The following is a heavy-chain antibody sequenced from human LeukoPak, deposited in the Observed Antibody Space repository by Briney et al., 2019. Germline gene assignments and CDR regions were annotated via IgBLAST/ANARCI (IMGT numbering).Heavy chain of an antibody. CDR3: AKRGAYSPPY. CDR2: ISWDGGST. Sequence: PGGSLRLSCAASGFTFDDYTMHWVRQTPGKGLEWVSLISWDGGSTYYADSVKGRFTISRDNSKNTLYLQMNSLRAEDTAVYYCAKRGAYSPPYWGQGTLVTVSS. CDR1: GFTFDDYT. V-gene: IGHV3-43*01. D-gene: IGHD5-18*01. J-gene: IGHJ4*02.